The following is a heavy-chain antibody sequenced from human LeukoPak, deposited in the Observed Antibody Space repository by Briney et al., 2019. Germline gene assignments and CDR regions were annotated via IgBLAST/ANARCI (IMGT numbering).Heavy chain of an antibody. CDR3: ARGLAAALTARCEY. D-gene: IGHD6-13*01. CDR1: GGTFSSFA. CDR2: IIPIFGTA. J-gene: IGHJ4*02. V-gene: IGHV1-69*01. Sequence: GSSVKVSSKASGGTFSSFAISCVPQAPGQGLEWMGGIIPIFGTANYAQKFQGRVTITADESTSTAYMELSSLRSEDTAVYYCARGLAAALTARCEYWGQGTLVTVSS.